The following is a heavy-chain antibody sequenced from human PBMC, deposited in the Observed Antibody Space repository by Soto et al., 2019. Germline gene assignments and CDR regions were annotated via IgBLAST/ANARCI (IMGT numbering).Heavy chain of an antibody. Sequence: SETLSLTCTVSGGSIVTSSYYWGWIRQPPGKGLEWLGHIYYSGNTYYHPSLKSRVTISVDTSRNQFSLRLSSVTAADTAVYYCARLPQEYNYYGMDVWGQGTTVTVSS. V-gene: IGHV4-39*01. J-gene: IGHJ6*02. CDR2: IYYSGNT. CDR3: ARLPQEYNYYGMDV. D-gene: IGHD1-1*01. CDR1: GGSIVTSSYY.